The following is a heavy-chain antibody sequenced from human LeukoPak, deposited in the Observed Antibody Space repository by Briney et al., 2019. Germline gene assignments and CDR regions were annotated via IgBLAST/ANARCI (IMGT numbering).Heavy chain of an antibody. CDR3: AREVAAAGTFFDY. J-gene: IGHJ4*02. Sequence: GSLRLSCAASGFTFSSYSMNWVRQAPGKGLEWDSSVSSSSSYIYYADSVKGRFTISRDNAKNSLYLQMNSLRAEDTAVYYCAREVAAAGTFFDYWARGTLVTVSS. V-gene: IGHV3-21*01. CDR2: VSSSSSYI. D-gene: IGHD6-13*01. CDR1: GFTFSSYS.